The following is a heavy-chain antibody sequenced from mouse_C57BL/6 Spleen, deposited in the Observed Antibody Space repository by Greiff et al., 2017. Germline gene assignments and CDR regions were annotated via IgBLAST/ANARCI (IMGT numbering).Heavy chain of an antibody. J-gene: IGHJ2*01. CDR3: ARGGFDY. D-gene: IGHD1-1*02. CDR2: IWTGGGT. V-gene: IGHV2-9-1*01. CDR1: GFSLTSYA. Sequence: VKLMEPGPGLVAPSQSLSITCTVSGFSLTSYAISWVRQPPGQGLEWLGVIWTGGGTNYNSALKSRLSKSKDNTKSQVFLKMNRLQTDDTARCNCARGGFDYWGQGTTLTVSS.